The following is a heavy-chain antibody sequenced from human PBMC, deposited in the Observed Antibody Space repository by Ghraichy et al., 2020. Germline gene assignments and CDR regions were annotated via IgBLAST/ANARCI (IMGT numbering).Heavy chain of an antibody. V-gene: IGHV4-39*01. J-gene: IGHJ4*02. Sequence: SETLSLTCTVSGDFISSSSYYWGWIRQPPGKGLEWIGTISYSGSTYYNPSLKSRVTMSVDTSKNQFSLKLNSVTAADTAVYYCEGSSGYYWGQGTLVTVSS. CDR3: EGSSGYY. CDR1: GDFISSSSYY. CDR2: ISYSGST. D-gene: IGHD3-22*01.